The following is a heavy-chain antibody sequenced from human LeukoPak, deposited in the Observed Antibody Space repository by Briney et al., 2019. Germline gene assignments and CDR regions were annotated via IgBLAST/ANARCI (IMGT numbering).Heavy chain of an antibody. D-gene: IGHD1-26*01. V-gene: IGHV3-48*03. CDR2: ISSSGSTI. CDR3: ARGGSGSYTGDNWFDP. CDR1: GFTFSSYE. J-gene: IGHJ5*02. Sequence: PGGSLRLSCAASGFTFSSYEMNWVRQAPGKGLEWVSYISSSGSTIYYADSVKGRFTISRDNAKNSLYLQMNSLRAEDTAVYYCARGGSGSYTGDNWFDPWGQGTLVTVSS.